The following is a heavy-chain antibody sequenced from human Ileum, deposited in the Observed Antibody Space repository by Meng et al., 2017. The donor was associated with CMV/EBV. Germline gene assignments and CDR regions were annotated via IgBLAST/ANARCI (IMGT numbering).Heavy chain of an antibody. Sequence: QVLLHGSGPHLLKPSETLSLPCPVSGASIRTYYWAWVRRPAGKALEWIGRINAGGSTNDNPSLKSRVTMSVDTSKNQFSLNVTSVTAADTAVYYCAREENTVNQFEYWGQGTLVTVSS. CDR2: INAGGST. D-gene: IGHD4-17*01. J-gene: IGHJ4*02. CDR3: AREENTVNQFEY. V-gene: IGHV4-4*07. CDR1: GASIRTYY.